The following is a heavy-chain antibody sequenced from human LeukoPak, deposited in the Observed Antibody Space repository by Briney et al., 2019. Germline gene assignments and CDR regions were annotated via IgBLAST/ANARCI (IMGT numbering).Heavy chain of an antibody. D-gene: IGHD6-13*01. CDR2: INAGNGNT. J-gene: IGHJ6*04. V-gene: IGHV1-3*01. CDR1: GYTFTSYA. Sequence: ASVKVSCKASGYTFTSYAMHWVRQAPGQGLEWMGWINAGNGNTKYSQKLQGRVTITRDTSASTAYMELSSLRSEDTAVYYCARSIGQLVLGYYYYGMDVWGKGTTVTVSS. CDR3: ARSIGQLVLGYYYYGMDV.